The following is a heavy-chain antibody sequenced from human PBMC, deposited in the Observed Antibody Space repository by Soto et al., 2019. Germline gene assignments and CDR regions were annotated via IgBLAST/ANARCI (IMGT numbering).Heavy chain of an antibody. CDR3: ARSGSSTSYYYYGMDV. Sequence: ASVKVSCRDSGYTFTNYAMHWMRQAPGQRLEWMGWISAYNGNTNYAQKLQGRVTMTTDTSTSTAYMELRSLRSDDTAVYYCARSGSSTSYYYYGMDVWGQGTTVTVSS. J-gene: IGHJ6*02. CDR2: ISAYNGNT. D-gene: IGHD1-26*01. V-gene: IGHV1-18*01. CDR1: GYTFTNYA.